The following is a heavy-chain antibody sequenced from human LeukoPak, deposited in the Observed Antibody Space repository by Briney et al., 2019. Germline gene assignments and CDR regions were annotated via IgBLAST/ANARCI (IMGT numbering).Heavy chain of an antibody. CDR3: AKTDSTIPNLLDV. CDR1: GFAFNKYW. Sequence: GGSLRLSCAASGFAFNKYWVHWVRQVPGKGLVWVSRINGDGSSTMYADSVKGRFTISRDNAKNTLYLQMNSLRAEDTAVYHCAKTDSTIPNLLDVWGQGTTVTVSS. V-gene: IGHV3-74*03. CDR2: INGDGSST. D-gene: IGHD2-15*01. J-gene: IGHJ6*02.